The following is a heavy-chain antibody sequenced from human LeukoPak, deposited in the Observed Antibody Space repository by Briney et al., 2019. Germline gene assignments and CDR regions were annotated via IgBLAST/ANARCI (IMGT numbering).Heavy chain of an antibody. J-gene: IGHJ5*02. CDR3: AKDQYSSGWYTVGVFDP. CDR1: GFTFSSYA. V-gene: IGHV3-23*01. CDR2: ISGSGGST. Sequence: GGSLRLSCAASGFTFSSYAMSWVRQAPGKGLEWVSAISGSGGSTYYADSVKGRFTISRDNSKNPLYLQMNSLRAEDTAVYYCAKDQYSSGWYTVGVFDPWGQGTLVTVSS. D-gene: IGHD6-19*01.